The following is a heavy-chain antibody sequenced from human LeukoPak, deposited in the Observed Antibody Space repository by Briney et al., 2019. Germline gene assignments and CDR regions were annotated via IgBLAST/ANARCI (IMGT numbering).Heavy chain of an antibody. J-gene: IGHJ4*02. Sequence: ASVKVSCKASGYTFTSYYMHWVRQAPGQGLEWMGIINPSGGSTNYAQKFQERVTITRDMSTSTAYMELSSLRSEDTAVYYCAAYNNYGESFDYWGQGTLVTVSS. CDR3: AAYNNYGESFDY. D-gene: IGHD1-14*01. CDR1: GYTFTSYY. V-gene: IGHV1-46*01. CDR2: INPSGGST.